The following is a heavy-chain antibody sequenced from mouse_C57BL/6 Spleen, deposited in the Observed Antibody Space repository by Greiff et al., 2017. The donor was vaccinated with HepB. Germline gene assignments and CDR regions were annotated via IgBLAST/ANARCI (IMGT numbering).Heavy chain of an antibody. D-gene: IGHD2-4*01. CDR2: IHPNSGST. CDR3: ARYDYPHFDY. V-gene: IGHV1-64*01. CDR1: GYTFTSYW. Sequence: QVHVKQPGAELVKPGASVKLSCKASGYTFTSYWMHWVKQRPGQGLEWIGMIHPNSGSTNYNEKFKSKATLTVDKSSSTAYMQLSSLTSEDSAVYYCARYDYPHFDYWGQGTTLTVSS. J-gene: IGHJ2*01.